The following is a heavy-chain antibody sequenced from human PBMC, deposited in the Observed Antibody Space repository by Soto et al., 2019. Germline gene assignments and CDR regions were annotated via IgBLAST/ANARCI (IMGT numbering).Heavy chain of an antibody. CDR3: ARGMSVVIDY. J-gene: IGHJ4*02. CDR2: IYHSGST. Sequence: QVQLQESGPGLVKPSGTLSLTCEVSGGSISSDNWWTWVRQPPGKGLEWIGQIYHSGSTNYNPSLKSRITMSVDKPKNQFSLILTSVTAADTAVYYCARGMSVVIDYWGQGTLVTVSS. D-gene: IGHD3-22*01. V-gene: IGHV4-4*02. CDR1: GGSISSDNW.